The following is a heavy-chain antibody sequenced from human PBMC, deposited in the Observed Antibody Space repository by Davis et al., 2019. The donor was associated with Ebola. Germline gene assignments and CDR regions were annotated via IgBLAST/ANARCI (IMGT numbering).Heavy chain of an antibody. CDR2: ISYDGSNK. Sequence: GESLKISCAASGFTFSSYAMHWVRQAPGKGLEWVAVISYDGSNKYYADSVKGRFTISRDNSKNTLYLQMNSLRAEDTAVYYCARAGNYDSSGYYSRFRLNGMDVWGQGTTVTVSS. V-gene: IGHV3-30-3*01. D-gene: IGHD3-22*01. CDR1: GFTFSSYA. CDR3: ARAGNYDSSGYYSRFRLNGMDV. J-gene: IGHJ6*02.